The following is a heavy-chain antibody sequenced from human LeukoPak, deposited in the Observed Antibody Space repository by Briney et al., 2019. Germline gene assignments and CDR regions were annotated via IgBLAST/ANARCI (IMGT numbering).Heavy chain of an antibody. Sequence: SETLSLTCTVSGCSISSYYWSWIRQPPGKGLEWIGYIYYSGSTNYNPSLKSRVTISVDTSKNQFSLKLSSVTAADTAVYYCARHYYDSSVHDAFDIWGQGTMVTVSS. CDR2: IYYSGST. J-gene: IGHJ3*02. D-gene: IGHD3-22*01. V-gene: IGHV4-59*08. CDR1: GCSISSYY. CDR3: ARHYYDSSVHDAFDI.